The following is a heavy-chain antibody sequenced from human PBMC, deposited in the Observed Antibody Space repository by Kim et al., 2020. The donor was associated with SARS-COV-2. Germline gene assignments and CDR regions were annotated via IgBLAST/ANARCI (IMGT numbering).Heavy chain of an antibody. J-gene: IGHJ6*02. V-gene: IGHV1-3*01. CDR2: INAGNGNT. CDR1: GYTFTSYA. Sequence: ASVKVSCKASGYTFTSYAMHWVRQAPGLRLEWMGWINAGNGNTKYSQKFQGRVTITRDTSASTAYMELSSLRSEDTAVYYCARDGGGFDYYYYGMDVWGQGTTVTVSS. D-gene: IGHD2-15*01. CDR3: ARDGGGFDYYYYGMDV.